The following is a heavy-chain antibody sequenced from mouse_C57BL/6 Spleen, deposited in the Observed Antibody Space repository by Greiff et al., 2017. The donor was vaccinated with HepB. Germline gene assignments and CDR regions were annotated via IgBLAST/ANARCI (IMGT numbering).Heavy chain of an antibody. Sequence: EVMLVESGGGLVKPGGSLKLSCAASGFTFSSYAMSWVRQTPEKRLEWVATISDGGSYTYYPDNVKGRFTISRDNAKNNLYLQMSHLKSEDTAMYYCARDEGGTKDYWGQGTTLTVSS. V-gene: IGHV5-4*01. CDR1: GFTFSSYA. J-gene: IGHJ2*01. CDR3: ARDEGGTKDY. CDR2: ISDGGSYT. D-gene: IGHD4-1*01.